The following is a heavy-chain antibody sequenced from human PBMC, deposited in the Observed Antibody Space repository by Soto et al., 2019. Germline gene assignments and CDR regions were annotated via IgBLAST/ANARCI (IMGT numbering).Heavy chain of an antibody. CDR1: GFTFSSYA. CDR2: ISGSGGST. V-gene: IGHV3-23*01. Sequence: EVQLLESGGGLVQPGGSLRLSCAASGFTFSSYAMSWVRQAPGKGLEWVSAISGSGGSTYYADSVKGRFTISRDNSKNTLYLQMNSLRAEDTAVYYCAKFDRRRWSASVLVLYFDYWGQGTLVTVSS. J-gene: IGHJ4*02. CDR3: AKFDRRRWSASVLVLYFDY. D-gene: IGHD3-3*01.